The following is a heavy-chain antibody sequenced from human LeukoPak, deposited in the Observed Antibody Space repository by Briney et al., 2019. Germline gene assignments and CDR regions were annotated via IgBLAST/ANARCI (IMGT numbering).Heavy chain of an antibody. CDR3: ARVRDYYDSSGTIDY. V-gene: IGHV4-34*01. CDR1: GGSFSGYY. J-gene: IGHJ4*02. D-gene: IGHD3-22*01. CDR2: INHSGST. Sequence: PSETLSLTCAVYGGSFSGYYWSWIRQPPGKGLEWIGEINHSGSTNYNPSLKSRVTISVDTSKNQFSLKLSSVTAADTAVYYCARVRDYYDSSGTIDYWGQGTLVTVSS.